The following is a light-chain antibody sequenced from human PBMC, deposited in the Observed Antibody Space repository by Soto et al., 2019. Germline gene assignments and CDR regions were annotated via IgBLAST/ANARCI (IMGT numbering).Light chain of an antibody. CDR2: GTT. Sequence: QSVLTQPPSVTGAPGQRVTISCTGSHSDIGAGYGVHWYQQFPHSAPKLLIYGTTNRPSGVPDRFSGSRSGTSASLAITGLQAEDEADYYCQSFDSSRIGLLFGGGTKVTVL. J-gene: IGLJ2*01. CDR3: QSFDSSRIGLL. V-gene: IGLV1-40*01. CDR1: HSDIGAGYG.